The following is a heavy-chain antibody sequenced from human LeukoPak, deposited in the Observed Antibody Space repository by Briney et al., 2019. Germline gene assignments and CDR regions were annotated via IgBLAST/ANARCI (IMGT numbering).Heavy chain of an antibody. CDR2: ISGSGGTT. CDR1: GFTFSSYA. J-gene: IGHJ4*02. D-gene: IGHD6-19*01. CDR3: ARDYPSLVGTIDD. Sequence: GGSLRLSCAASGFTFSSYAMSWVRQAPGKGLEWVSAISGSGGTTYYADSVKGRFTISRDNSKNRLYLQMNSLRAEDTAVYYCARDYPSLVGTIDDWGQGTLVTVSS. V-gene: IGHV3-23*01.